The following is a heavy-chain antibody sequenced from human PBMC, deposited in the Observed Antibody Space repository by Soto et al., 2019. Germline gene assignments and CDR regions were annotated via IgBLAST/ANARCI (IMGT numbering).Heavy chain of an antibody. D-gene: IGHD2-15*01. J-gene: IGHJ6*02. CDR2: IIPIFGTA. CDR1: GGTFSSYA. V-gene: IGHV1-69*13. CDR3: ARERSGGVVVVAATYGMDV. Sequence: EASVKVSCKASGGTFSSYAISWLRQAPGQGLGWMGGIIPIFGTANYAQKFQGRVTITADESTSTAYMELSSLRSEDTAVYYCARERSGGVVVVAATYGMDVWGQGTTVTVSS.